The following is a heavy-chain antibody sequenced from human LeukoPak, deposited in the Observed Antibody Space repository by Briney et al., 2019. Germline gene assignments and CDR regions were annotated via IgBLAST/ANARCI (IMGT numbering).Heavy chain of an antibody. D-gene: IGHD6-19*01. Sequence: GGSLRLSCAASGFTFSSYWMNWVRHAPGKGLVWVSRINSDGSSTSYADSVKGRFTISRDNAKNTLYLQMNSLRAEDTAVYYCARISGWFLYASDIWGQGTMVTVSS. CDR3: ARISGWFLYASDI. CDR2: INSDGSST. V-gene: IGHV3-74*01. CDR1: GFTFSSYW. J-gene: IGHJ3*02.